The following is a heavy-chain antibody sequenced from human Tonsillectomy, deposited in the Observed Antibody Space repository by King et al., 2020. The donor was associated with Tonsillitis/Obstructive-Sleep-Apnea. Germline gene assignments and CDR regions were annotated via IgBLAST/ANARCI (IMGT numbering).Heavy chain of an antibody. CDR1: GGSFSGYY. J-gene: IGHJ4*02. D-gene: IGHD3-3*01. CDR3: ASFTAETYYDFWSGYSRADY. CDR2: INHSGST. Sequence: VQLQQWGAGLLKPSETLSLTCAVYGGSFSGYYWSWIRQPPGKGLEWIGEINHSGSTNYNPSLKSLVTISVDTSKNQFSLKLSSVTAADTAVYYCASFTAETYYDFWSGYSRADYWGQGTLVTVSS. V-gene: IGHV4-34*01.